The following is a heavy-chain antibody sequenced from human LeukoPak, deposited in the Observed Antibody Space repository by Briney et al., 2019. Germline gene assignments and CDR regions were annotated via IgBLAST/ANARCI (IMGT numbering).Heavy chain of an antibody. CDR2: IKQDGSEK. J-gene: IGHJ3*02. CDR3: ARELIDGNAFDI. CDR1: GFTFSIYW. D-gene: IGHD3-22*01. Sequence: GGSLRLSCAASGFTFSIYWMSWVRQAPGKGLEWVANIKQDGSEKYYVDSVKGRFTISRDNAKNSLYLRMNSLRAEDTAVYYCARELIDGNAFDIWGQGTMVTVSS. V-gene: IGHV3-7*01.